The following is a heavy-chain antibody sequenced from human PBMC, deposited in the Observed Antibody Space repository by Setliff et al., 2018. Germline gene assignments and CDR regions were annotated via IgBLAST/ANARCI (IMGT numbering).Heavy chain of an antibody. J-gene: IGHJ3*02. D-gene: IGHD3-3*01. V-gene: IGHV1-3*01. CDR3: TRDFLGATASFDI. CDR1: GFTLTGYP. Sequence: ASVKVSCKASGFTLTGYPIHWVRQAPGQRLEWMGWINPDNGNRKYSQRFQGRVTITRDTSASTVFLELSTPRSEDTAVYYCTRDFLGATASFDIWGQGTMVTVSS. CDR2: INPDNGNR.